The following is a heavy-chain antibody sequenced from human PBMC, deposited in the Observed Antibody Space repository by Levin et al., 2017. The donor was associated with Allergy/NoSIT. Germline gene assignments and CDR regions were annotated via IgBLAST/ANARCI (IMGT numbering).Heavy chain of an antibody. CDR1: GGSISSSGYS. Sequence: SQTLSLTCTVSGGSISSSGYSWGWIRQPPGKGLEWIGNISYIGSTLYNPSLKSRLTISVDTSENQFSLKLSSVTAADTAVYYCARLVRTAADYWGQGILVTVSS. V-gene: IGHV4-39*01. CDR3: ARLVRTAADY. J-gene: IGHJ4*02. D-gene: IGHD1-14*01. CDR2: ISYIGST.